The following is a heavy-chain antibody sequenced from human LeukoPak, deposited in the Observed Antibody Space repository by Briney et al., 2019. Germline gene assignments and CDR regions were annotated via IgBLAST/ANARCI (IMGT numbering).Heavy chain of an antibody. J-gene: IGHJ1*01. CDR1: GFTFSSYW. V-gene: IGHV4-34*08. Sequence: GSLRLSCAASGFTFSSYWMSWVRQPPGKGLEWIGEINHSGNTYYSPSLKSRVTISVDTSDNQFSLTLTSVTAADTAVYYCALGFHDVWELWGQGTLVTVSS. CDR2: INHSGNT. D-gene: IGHD1-26*01. CDR3: ALGFHDVWEL.